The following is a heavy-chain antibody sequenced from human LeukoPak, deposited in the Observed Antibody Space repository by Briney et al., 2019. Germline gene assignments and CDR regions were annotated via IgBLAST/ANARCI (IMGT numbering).Heavy chain of an antibody. CDR2: IIPIFATA. Sequence: SVKVSCKASGGTFSSYANSWVRQAPGQGLEWMGRIIPIFATANYPQKFQGRVTINTDESTSAAYMDLSSLRSEDTAVYYCARERLAGDAFDIWGQGTMVAVSA. V-gene: IGHV1-69*05. CDR3: ARERLAGDAFDI. J-gene: IGHJ3*02. CDR1: GGTFSSYA. D-gene: IGHD6-25*01.